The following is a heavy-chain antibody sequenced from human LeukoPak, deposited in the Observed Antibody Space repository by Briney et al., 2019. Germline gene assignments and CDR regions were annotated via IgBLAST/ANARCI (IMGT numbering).Heavy chain of an antibody. V-gene: IGHV4-34*01. J-gene: IGHJ3*02. CDR1: GGSFSGYY. CDR2: INHSGST. CDR3: ARGLAYYDYVWGSYRLPSGAFDI. D-gene: IGHD3-16*02. Sequence: PSETLSLTCAVYGGSFSGYYWSWIRQPPGKGLEWIGEINHSGSTNYNPSLKSRVTISVDSSKNQFSLKLSSVTAADTAVYYCARGLAYYDYVWGSYRLPSGAFDIWGQGTMVTVSS.